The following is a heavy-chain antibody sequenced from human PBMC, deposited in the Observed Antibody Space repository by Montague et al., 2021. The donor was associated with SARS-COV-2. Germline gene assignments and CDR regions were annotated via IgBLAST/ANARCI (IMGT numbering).Heavy chain of an antibody. CDR1: GDSVSINNPA. CDR2: SYYMPKWYN. D-gene: IGHD1-26*01. CDR3: ARTSASSDY. Sequence: CAISGDSVSINNPAWKSNKQSSSRHFHRLVMSYYMPKWYNDYAVSVKSRITINPDTSKDQISLQLNSVTPEDTAVYYCARTSASSDYWGQGTLVTVSS. J-gene: IGHJ4*02. V-gene: IGHV6-1*01.